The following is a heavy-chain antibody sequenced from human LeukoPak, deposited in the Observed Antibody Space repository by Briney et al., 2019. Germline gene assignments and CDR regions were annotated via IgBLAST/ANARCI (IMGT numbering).Heavy chain of an antibody. CDR3: AREANYYGSGSYYYAPYYFDY. CDR1: GGTFISYA. J-gene: IGHJ4*02. CDR2: IIPILGIA. Sequence: GASVTVSCKASGGTFISYAISWVRQAPGQGLEWMGRIIPILGIANYAQKFQGRVTITADKSTSTAYMELSSLRSEDTAVYYCAREANYYGSGSYYYAPYYFDYWGQGTLVTVSS. D-gene: IGHD3-10*01. V-gene: IGHV1-69*04.